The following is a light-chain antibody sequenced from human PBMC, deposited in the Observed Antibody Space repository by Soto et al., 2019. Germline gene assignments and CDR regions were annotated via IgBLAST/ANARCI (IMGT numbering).Light chain of an antibody. V-gene: IGKV2-28*01. CDR3: MQTLQSPRWP. Sequence: IVMTQSPLSLTVTPGEPASISCKSSQSLLHSNGYNYLVWYLQNPGQSPQLLINVSTTRASGVPDRFSGISSGTDFTLKSSGVEADDVGVYYCMQTLQSPRWPFGQGTKVNVK. CDR1: QSLLHSNGYNY. CDR2: VST. J-gene: IGKJ1*01.